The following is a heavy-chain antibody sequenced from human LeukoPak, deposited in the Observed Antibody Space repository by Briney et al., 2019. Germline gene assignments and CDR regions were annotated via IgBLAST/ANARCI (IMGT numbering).Heavy chain of an antibody. CDR1: GLTFSSYS. CDR3: ARIAMGAFDI. J-gene: IGHJ3*02. V-gene: IGHV3-21*01. D-gene: IGHD1-26*01. Sequence: GGSLRLSCAASGLTFSSYSMNWVRQAPGKGLEWVSSISSSSYTYYADSVKGRFTISRDNAKNSLYLQMNSLRAEDTAVYYCARIAMGAFDIWGQGTMVTVSS. CDR2: ISSSSYT.